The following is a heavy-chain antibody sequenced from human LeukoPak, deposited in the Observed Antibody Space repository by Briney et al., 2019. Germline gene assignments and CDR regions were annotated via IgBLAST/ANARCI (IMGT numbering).Heavy chain of an antibody. CDR1: GYTFTSYG. D-gene: IGHD4-17*01. CDR3: ARTGLDYGDYVSLFDY. J-gene: IGHJ4*02. Sequence: ASVKVSCKASGYTFTSYGISWVRQAPGQGLEGMGWISAYNGNTNYAQKLQGRVTMTTDTSTSTAYMELRSLRSDDTAVYYCARTGLDYGDYVSLFDYWGQGTLVTVSS. CDR2: ISAYNGNT. V-gene: IGHV1-18*01.